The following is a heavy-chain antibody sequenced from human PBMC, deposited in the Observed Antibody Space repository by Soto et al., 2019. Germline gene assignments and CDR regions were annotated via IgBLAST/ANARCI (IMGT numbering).Heavy chain of an antibody. D-gene: IGHD3-16*01. CDR3: ARGRIYDYVWGSSRDHFDY. CDR1: GESFSGYY. CDR2: INHSGST. Sequence: LSLTCAVYGESFSGYYWSWIRQPPGKGLEWIGEINHSGSTNYNPSLKSRVTISVDTSKNQFSLKLSSVTAADTAVYYCARGRIYDYVWGSSRDHFDYWGQGTLVTVSS. J-gene: IGHJ4*02. V-gene: IGHV4-34*01.